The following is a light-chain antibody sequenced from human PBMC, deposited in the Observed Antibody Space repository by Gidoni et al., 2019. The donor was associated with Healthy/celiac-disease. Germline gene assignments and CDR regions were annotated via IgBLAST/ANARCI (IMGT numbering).Light chain of an antibody. V-gene: IGKV3-20*01. Sequence: EIVLTHSPGTLSLSPGERATLSCRASQRVSSSYLAWYQQKPGQAPRLLIYGASSSGSGSGTDFTLTISRLEPEDCAVYYCQQYGSSPLTFGGGTKVEIK. J-gene: IGKJ4*01. CDR3: QQYGSSPLT. CDR2: GAS. CDR1: QRVSSSY.